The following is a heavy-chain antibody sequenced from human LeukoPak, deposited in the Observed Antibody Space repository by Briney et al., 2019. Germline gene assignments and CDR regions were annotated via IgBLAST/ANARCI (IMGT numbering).Heavy chain of an antibody. CDR3: AREGVPPARWFDP. CDR1: GGSISSGSYY. CDR2: IYTSGST. V-gene: IGHV4-61*02. D-gene: IGHD1-14*01. Sequence: SQTLSLTCTVSGGSISSGSYYWSWIRQPAGKGLEWIGRIYTSGSTNYNPSLKSRVTISVDTSKNQFSLKLSSVTAADTAVYYCAREGVPPARWFDPWGQGTLVTVSS. J-gene: IGHJ5*02.